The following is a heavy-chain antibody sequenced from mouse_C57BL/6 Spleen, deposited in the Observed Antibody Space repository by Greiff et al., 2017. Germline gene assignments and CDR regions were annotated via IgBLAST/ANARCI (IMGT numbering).Heavy chain of an antibody. J-gene: IGHJ2*01. CDR1: GYTFTSYW. V-gene: IGHV1-64*01. Sequence: VQLQQPGAELVKPGASVKLSCKASGYTFTSYWMHWVKQRPGQGLEWIGMIHPNSGSTNYNETFQSKATLTVDKSSSTSYMQLSSLTSEDSSVYYCARGGTTVVASRYYCYYWGQGTTLTVSS. CDR2: IHPNSGST. D-gene: IGHD1-1*01. CDR3: ARGGTTVVASRYYCYY.